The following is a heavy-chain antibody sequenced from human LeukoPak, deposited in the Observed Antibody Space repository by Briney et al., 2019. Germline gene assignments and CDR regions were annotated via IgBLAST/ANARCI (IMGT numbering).Heavy chain of an antibody. D-gene: IGHD3-22*01. J-gene: IGHJ4*02. CDR1: GFTVSSNY. V-gene: IGHV3-21*01. CDR3: ARDLYYDSSGSSLDY. Sequence: GGSLRLSCAASGFTVSSNYMSWVRQAPGKGLEWVSSISSSSSYIYYADSVKGRFTISRDNAKNSLYLQMNSLRAEDTAVYYCARDLYYDSSGSSLDYWGQGTLVTVSS. CDR2: ISSSSSYI.